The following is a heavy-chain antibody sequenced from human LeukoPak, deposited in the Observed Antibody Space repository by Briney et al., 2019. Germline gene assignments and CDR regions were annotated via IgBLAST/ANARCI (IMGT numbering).Heavy chain of an antibody. CDR2: ISSSSSYI. V-gene: IGHV3-21*01. D-gene: IGHD3-10*01. J-gene: IGHJ4*02. CDR1: GFTFSSYS. Sequence: SGGSLRLSCAASGFTFSSYSMNWVRQAPGKGLEWVSSISSSSSYIYYADSVKGRFTISRDNAKNSLYLQMNSLRAEDTAVYYCARDSDGSGSYYNSHPCWGQGTLVTVSS. CDR3: ARDSDGSGSYYNSHPC.